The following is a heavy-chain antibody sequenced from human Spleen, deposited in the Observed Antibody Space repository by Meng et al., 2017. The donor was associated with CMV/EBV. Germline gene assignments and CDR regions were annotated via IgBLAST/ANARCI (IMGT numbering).Heavy chain of an antibody. D-gene: IGHD3-16*01. CDR2: IYNDESKK. CDR3: AKDGGGGNSHDAFDM. J-gene: IGHJ3*02. CDR1: GFIFSVYD. Sequence: GGSLRLSCAASGFIFSVYDMHWVRQAPGKGLEWVSVIYNDESKKYYTDSVKGRFTISRDNSKNTLYLEMKSLRAEDTAVYYGAKDGGGGNSHDAFDMWGQGTKVTVSS. V-gene: IGHV3-33*03.